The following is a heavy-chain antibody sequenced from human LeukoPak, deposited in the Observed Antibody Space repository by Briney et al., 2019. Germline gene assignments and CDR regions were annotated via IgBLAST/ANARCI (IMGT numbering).Heavy chain of an antibody. J-gene: IGHJ5*02. CDR3: ARRIAAAGNNWFDP. Sequence: ASVKVSCKASGYTFTSYAMHWVRQAPGQRLEWMGWINAGNGNTKYSQKFQGRVTITMDTSASTAYMELSSLRSEDKAVYYCARRIAAAGNNWFDPWGQGTLVTVSS. V-gene: IGHV1-3*01. D-gene: IGHD6-13*01. CDR2: INAGNGNT. CDR1: GYTFTSYA.